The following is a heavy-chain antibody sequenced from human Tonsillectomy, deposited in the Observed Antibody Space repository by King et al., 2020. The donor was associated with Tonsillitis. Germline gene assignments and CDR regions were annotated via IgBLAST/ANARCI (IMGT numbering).Heavy chain of an antibody. V-gene: IGHV3-7*01. J-gene: IGHJ4*02. CDR1: GFTFSSYW. CDR3: GRDGPLLFY. CDR2: INPDGSEE. Sequence: VQLVESGGGLVQPGGSLRLSCTASGFTFSSYWMSWVRQAPGKGLEYVANINPDGSEENYVDSVKGRFTISRDNSKNSVYLQMHSLRCEDTAVYYCGRDGPLLFYWGEGTLVTVSS. D-gene: IGHD2-15*01.